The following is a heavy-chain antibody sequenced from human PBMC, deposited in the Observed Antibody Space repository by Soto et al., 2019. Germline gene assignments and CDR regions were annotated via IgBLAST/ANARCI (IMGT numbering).Heavy chain of an antibody. D-gene: IGHD1-26*01. V-gene: IGHV4-4*07. J-gene: IGHJ4*02. Sequence: SETLSLTGSVSGGSLSRYYWSWIRQPAGKGLEWIGRIYTSGSTNYNPSLKSRVTMSVDTSKNQFSLRLTSVAAADTAVYYCARGRGSYPYFFDSWGQGTLVTVSS. CDR2: IYTSGST. CDR1: GGSLSRYY. CDR3: ARGRGSYPYFFDS.